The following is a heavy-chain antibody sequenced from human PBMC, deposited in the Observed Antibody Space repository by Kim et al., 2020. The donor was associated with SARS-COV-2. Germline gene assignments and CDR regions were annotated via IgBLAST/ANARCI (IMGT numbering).Heavy chain of an antibody. Sequence: FEEYAMHWVRQAPGKGLEWVSGISWNSGSIGYADSVKGRFTSSRDNAKNSLYLQMNSLRAEDTALYYCAKSLSSGWYWSYSLDIWGQGTMV. CDR2: ISWNSGSI. D-gene: IGHD6-19*01. J-gene: IGHJ3*02. CDR1: FEEYA. CDR3: AKSLSSGWYWSYSLDI. V-gene: IGHV3-9*01.